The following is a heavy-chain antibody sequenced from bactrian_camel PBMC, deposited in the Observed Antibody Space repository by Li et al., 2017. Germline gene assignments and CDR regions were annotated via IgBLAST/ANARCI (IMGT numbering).Heavy chain of an antibody. CDR1: GYTGGSTFC. D-gene: IGHD6*01. J-gene: IGHJ4*01. Sequence: HVQLVESGGGSVQAGGSLRLSCVGSGYTGGSTFCMGWFRQAPGKEREGVAGVDEDGNTYYADNVKGRFTISQDSARNTVYLQMNNLQPEDTATYFCAEGRGSRGEHCYSLNYWGQGTQVTVS. V-gene: IGHV3S9*01. CDR3: AEGRGSRGEHCYSLNY. CDR2: VDEDGNT.